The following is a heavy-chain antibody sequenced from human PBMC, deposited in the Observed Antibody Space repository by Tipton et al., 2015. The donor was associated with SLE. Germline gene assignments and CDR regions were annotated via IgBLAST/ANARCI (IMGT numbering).Heavy chain of an antibody. J-gene: IGHJ4*02. CDR3: ARDDSGSGKGY. D-gene: IGHD6-13*01. CDR2: IYSGGST. CDR1: GFTFDDYA. V-gene: IGHV3-53*05. Sequence: SLRLSCAASGFTFDDYAMHWVRQAPGKGLEWVSVIYSGGSTYYADSVKGRFTISRDNSKNTLYLQMNSLRAEDTAVYYCARDDSGSGKGYWGQGTLVTVSS.